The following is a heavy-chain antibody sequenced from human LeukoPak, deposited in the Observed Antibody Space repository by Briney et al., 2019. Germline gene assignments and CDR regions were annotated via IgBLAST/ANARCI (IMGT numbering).Heavy chain of an antibody. CDR3: AKGVTMVRGVIIRLYYFDY. CDR2: ISGSGGST. Sequence: GGSLRLSCAASGFTFSSYAMSWVRQAPGKGLEWVSAISGSGGSTYYADSVKGRFTISRDNSKNTLYLQMNSLRAEDTAVYYCAKGVTMVRGVIIRLYYFDYWGQGTLATVSS. D-gene: IGHD3-10*01. V-gene: IGHV3-23*01. J-gene: IGHJ4*02. CDR1: GFTFSSYA.